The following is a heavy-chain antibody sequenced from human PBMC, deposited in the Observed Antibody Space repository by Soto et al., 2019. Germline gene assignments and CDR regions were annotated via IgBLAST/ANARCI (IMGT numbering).Heavy chain of an antibody. V-gene: IGHV3-11*01. CDR2: ISGSGSTI. J-gene: IGHJ3*02. Sequence: QVQLVESGGGLVKPGGSLRLSCAASGFTFSDYYMSWIRQAPGKGLEWVSYISGSGSTIYYADSVKGRFTISRDNAKNSQYLQMNSLRAEYTADYNCSGYYSYAFDIWCQGTMVTVSS. D-gene: IGHD3-22*01. CDR1: GFTFSDYY. CDR3: SGYYSYAFDI.